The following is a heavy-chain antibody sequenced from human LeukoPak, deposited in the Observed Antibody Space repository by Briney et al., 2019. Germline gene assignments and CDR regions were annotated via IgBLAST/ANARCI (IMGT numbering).Heavy chain of an antibody. CDR1: GGSISSGDYY. CDR3: ARDPGRNYYYYYMDV. V-gene: IGHV4-30-4*08. Sequence: SETLSLTCTVSGGSISSGDYYWSWIRRPPGKGLEWIGYIYYSGSTYYNPSLKSRVTISVDTSKNQFSLKLSSVTAADTAVYYCARDPGRNYYYYYMDVWGKGTTVTVSS. CDR2: IYYSGST. J-gene: IGHJ6*03.